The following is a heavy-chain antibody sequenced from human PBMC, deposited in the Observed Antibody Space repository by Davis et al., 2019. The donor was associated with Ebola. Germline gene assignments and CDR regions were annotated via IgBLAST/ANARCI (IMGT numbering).Heavy chain of an antibody. V-gene: IGHV3-7*03. CDR3: AKDISPHIGVIVTQVDY. D-gene: IGHD3-10*01. CDR1: GFTFTRDW. Sequence: GESLKISCVASGFTFTRDWMTWVRQAPGKGLEWVANIKQDGSEKYYVDSVKGRFTISRDNAKNSLYLQMNSLRAEDTAVYYCAKDISPHIGVIVTQVDYWGQGTLVTVSS. J-gene: IGHJ4*02. CDR2: IKQDGSEK.